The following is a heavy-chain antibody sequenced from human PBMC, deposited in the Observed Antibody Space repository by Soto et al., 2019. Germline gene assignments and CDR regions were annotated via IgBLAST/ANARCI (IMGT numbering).Heavy chain of an antibody. J-gene: IGHJ4*02. CDR2: IYPGDSDT. CDR3: ARRYCSSSSCYLDY. CDR1: GYSFTIYW. D-gene: IGHD2-2*01. V-gene: IGHV5-51*01. Sequence: GESLKISCKGSGYSFTIYWIGWVRQMPGKGLEWMGIIYPGDSDTRYSPSFQGQVTISADKSISTAYLQWSSLKTSDTAVYFCARRYCSSSSCYLDYWGQGTLVTVSS.